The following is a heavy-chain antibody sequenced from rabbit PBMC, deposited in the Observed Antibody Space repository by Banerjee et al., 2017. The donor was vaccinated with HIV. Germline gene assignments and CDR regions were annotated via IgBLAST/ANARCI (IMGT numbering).Heavy chain of an antibody. CDR3: ARSGSVYIDWLDL. V-gene: IGHV1S40*01. Sequence: QSLEESGGDRVKPGASLTLTCTASGFSFSHSYYMCWVRQAPGKGLESIACIYGDDGATTYYASWAKGRFTSSKTSSTTVTLQMTSLTAADTATYFCARSGSVYIDWLDLWGQGTLVTVS. D-gene: IGHD1-1*01. CDR1: GFSFSHSYY. J-gene: IGHJ5*01. CDR2: IYGDDGATT.